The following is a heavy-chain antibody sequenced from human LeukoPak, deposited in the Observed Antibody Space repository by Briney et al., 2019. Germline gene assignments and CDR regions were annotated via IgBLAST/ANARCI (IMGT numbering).Heavy chain of an antibody. J-gene: IGHJ3*02. CDR2: ISAYNDNT. Sequence: ASVKVSCKASGYTFTSYGITWVRQAPGQGLEWMGWISAYNDNTNYEQKLQGRVTMSTDTSTSTAYMEQRSLRFDDTAVYYCARDPGSGYSAFDIWGQGTMVTVSS. CDR3: ARDPGSGYSAFDI. V-gene: IGHV1-18*01. CDR1: GYTFTSYG. D-gene: IGHD3-22*01.